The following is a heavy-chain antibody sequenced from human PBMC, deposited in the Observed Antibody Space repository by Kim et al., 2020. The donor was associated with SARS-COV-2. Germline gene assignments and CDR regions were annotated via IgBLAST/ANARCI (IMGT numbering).Heavy chain of an antibody. V-gene: IGHV4-34*01. Sequence: SETLSLTCAVYGGSFSGYYWSWIRQPPGKGLEWIGEINHSGSTNYNPSLKSRVTISVDTSKNQFSLKLSSVTAADTAVYYCAKTFWSGYRGYYYYYMDVWGKGTTVTVSS. D-gene: IGHD3-3*01. CDR3: AKTFWSGYRGYYYYYMDV. J-gene: IGHJ6*03. CDR2: INHSGST. CDR1: GGSFSGYY.